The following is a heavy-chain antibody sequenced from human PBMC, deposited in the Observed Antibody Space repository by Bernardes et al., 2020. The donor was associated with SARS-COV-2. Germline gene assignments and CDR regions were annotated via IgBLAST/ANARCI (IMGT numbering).Heavy chain of an antibody. Sequence: GGSLRLSCAASGFTFSSYAMSWVRQAPGKGLEWVSAISGSGGSTYYADSVKGRFTISRDNSKNTLYLQMNSLRAEDTAVYYCAKDQSYCSSTSCNYYYYYMDVWGKGTTVTVSS. D-gene: IGHD2-2*01. J-gene: IGHJ6*03. CDR1: GFTFSSYA. CDR2: ISGSGGST. CDR3: AKDQSYCSSTSCNYYYYYMDV. V-gene: IGHV3-23*01.